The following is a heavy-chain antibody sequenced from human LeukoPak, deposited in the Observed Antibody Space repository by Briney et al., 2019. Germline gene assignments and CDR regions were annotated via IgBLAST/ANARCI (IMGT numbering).Heavy chain of an antibody. CDR3: ARGNVFDV. V-gene: IGHV3-30*02. CDR2: IRYDGSNK. J-gene: IGHJ3*01. CDR1: GFTFSSYG. Sequence: GGSLRLSCAASGFTFSSYGMHWVRQAPGKGLEWVAFIRYDGSNKYYADSVKGRFTISRDNAKNSLYLQMNSLRAEDTALYYCARGNVFDVWGHGTMVTVSS.